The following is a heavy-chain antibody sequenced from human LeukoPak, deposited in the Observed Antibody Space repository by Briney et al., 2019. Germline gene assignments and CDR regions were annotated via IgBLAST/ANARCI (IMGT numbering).Heavy chain of an antibody. J-gene: IGHJ6*03. D-gene: IGHD3-10*01. CDR2: INPNSGGT. CDR1: GYTFTRYY. V-gene: IGHV1-2*02. Sequence: GASVKLSCKASGYTFTRYYMHWVRQAPGQGLEWMGWINPNSGGTNYAQKFQGRVTMTRDTSISTAYMELSRLRSDDTAVYYCARVWKTYYDGSGSYMGAFYMDVWGKGTTVTVSS. CDR3: ARVWKTYYDGSGSYMGAFYMDV.